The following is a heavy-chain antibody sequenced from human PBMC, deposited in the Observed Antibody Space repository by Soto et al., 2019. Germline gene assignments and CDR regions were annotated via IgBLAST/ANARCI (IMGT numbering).Heavy chain of an antibody. J-gene: IGHJ5*02. D-gene: IGHD4-17*01. Sequence: LTCAVSGFTFSNAWMNWVRQAPGKGLEWVGRIKSKTDGGTTDYAAPVKGRFTISRDDSKNTLYLQINSLKIEDTALYYCTTDPTGGWFDPWGQGTLVTVSS. CDR2: IKSKTDGGTT. CDR1: GFTFSNAW. CDR3: TTDPTGGWFDP. V-gene: IGHV3-15*07.